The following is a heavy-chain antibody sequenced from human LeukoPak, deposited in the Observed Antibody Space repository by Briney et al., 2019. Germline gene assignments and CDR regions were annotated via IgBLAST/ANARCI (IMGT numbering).Heavy chain of an antibody. CDR3: ARDQIGAFDI. J-gene: IGHJ3*02. D-gene: IGHD2/OR15-2a*01. CDR2: ISSSSSTI. CDR1: GFTFDDYG. V-gene: IGHV3-48*01. Sequence: PGGSLRLSCAASGFTFDDYGMSWVRQAPGKGLEWVSYISSSSSTIYYADSVKGRFTISRDNAKNSLYLQMNSLRAEDTAVYYCARDQIGAFDIWGQGTMVTVSS.